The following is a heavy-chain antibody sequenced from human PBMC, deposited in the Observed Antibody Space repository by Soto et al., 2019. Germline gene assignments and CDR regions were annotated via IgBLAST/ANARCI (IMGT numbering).Heavy chain of an antibody. CDR2: IYYSGST. CDR3: ARVYYDILTRNWFDP. J-gene: IGHJ5*02. Sequence: SETLSLTCTVSGGSISSSSYYWGWIRQPPGKGLEWIGSIYYSGSTYYNPSLKSRVTISVDTSKNQFSLKLSSVTAADTAVYYCARVYYDILTRNWFDPWGQGTLVTVSS. D-gene: IGHD3-9*01. CDR1: GGSISSSSYY. V-gene: IGHV4-39*01.